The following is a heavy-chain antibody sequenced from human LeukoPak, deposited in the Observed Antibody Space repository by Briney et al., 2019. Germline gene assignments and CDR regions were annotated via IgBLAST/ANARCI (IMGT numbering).Heavy chain of an antibody. D-gene: IGHD3-3*01. Sequence: SGGSLRLSCAASGFTFSSYWMHWVRQAPGKGLVWVSRFKSEGSSTSYADSVKGRFTISRDNAKNTLLLQMNSLRAEDTAVYYCASGRWSDYLDYWGQGTLVTVSS. CDR3: ASGRWSDYLDY. J-gene: IGHJ4*02. CDR2: FKSEGSST. CDR1: GFTFSSYW. V-gene: IGHV3-74*01.